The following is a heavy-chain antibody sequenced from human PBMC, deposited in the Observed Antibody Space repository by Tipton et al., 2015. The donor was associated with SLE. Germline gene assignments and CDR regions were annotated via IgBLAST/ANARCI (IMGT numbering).Heavy chain of an antibody. J-gene: IGHJ5*02. CDR3: ARHGAVLGWFDP. CDR2: IYYSGST. Sequence: TLSLTCTVPGGSISSYYWSWIRQLPGKGLEWIGYIYYSGSTNYNPSLKSRVTISVDTSKNQFSLKLSSVTAADTAVYYCARHGAVLGWFDPWGQGTLVTVSS. CDR1: GGSISSYY. V-gene: IGHV4-59*08. D-gene: IGHD1-1*01.